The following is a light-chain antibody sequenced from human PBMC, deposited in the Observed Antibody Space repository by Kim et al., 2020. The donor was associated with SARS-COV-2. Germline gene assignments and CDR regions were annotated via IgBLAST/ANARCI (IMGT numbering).Light chain of an antibody. Sequence: RQRGTIPCSGSSSDIGSNAVNWYQRLPGKAHKLRIYYDDLLPSGVSDRFSGSKAGTLASLAISGLQSEDEADYYCASWDDRLNGWVFGGGTKLTVL. V-gene: IGLV1-36*01. CDR1: SSDIGSNA. CDR3: ASWDDRLNGWV. J-gene: IGLJ2*01. CDR2: YDD.